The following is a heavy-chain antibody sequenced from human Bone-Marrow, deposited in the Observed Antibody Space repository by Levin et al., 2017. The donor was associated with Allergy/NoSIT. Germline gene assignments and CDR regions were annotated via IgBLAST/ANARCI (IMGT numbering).Heavy chain of an antibody. CDR2: ITWDGVNT. CDR3: AKHSGPYSSSSVYGFDY. D-gene: IGHD6-6*01. CDR1: GFAFEDYA. Sequence: GGSLRLSCAASGFAFEDYAMHWVRQGPGKGLEWVSLITWDGVNTNYADSVKGRFTISRDNSKTSLYLQMNSLRSEDTALTYCAKHSGPYSSSSVYGFDYWGQGTLVTVSS. J-gene: IGHJ4*02. V-gene: IGHV3-43*01.